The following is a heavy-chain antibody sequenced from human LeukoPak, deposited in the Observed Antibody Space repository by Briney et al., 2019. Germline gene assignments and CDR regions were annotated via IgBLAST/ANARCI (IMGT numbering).Heavy chain of an antibody. V-gene: IGHV4-59*08. D-gene: IGHD3-16*01. CDR1: GGSISSYY. J-gene: IGHJ4*02. CDR2: IYYSGTT. CDR3: ARHGILGSITYPLDF. Sequence: SETLSLTCTVSGGSISSYYWSWIRQAPGKGLEWIGNIYYSGTTNYSPSLKSRVTISVDTSKNQFSLRLTSVTAADTAVYYCARHGILGSITYPLDFWGQGTLVTVSS.